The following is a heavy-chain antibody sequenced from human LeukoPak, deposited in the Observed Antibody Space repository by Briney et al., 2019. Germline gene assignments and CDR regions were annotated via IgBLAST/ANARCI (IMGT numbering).Heavy chain of an antibody. D-gene: IGHD1-26*01. CDR2: ISSSSSYI. CDR3: ARELGGSYYNDAFDI. Sequence: GGSLRLSCAASGFTFSSYSMNWVRQAPGKGLEWVSSISSSSSYIYYADSVKGRFTISRDNAKNSLYLQMNSLRAEDTAVYYCARELGGSYYNDAFDIWGQGTMVTVSS. CDR1: GFTFSSYS. J-gene: IGHJ3*02. V-gene: IGHV3-21*01.